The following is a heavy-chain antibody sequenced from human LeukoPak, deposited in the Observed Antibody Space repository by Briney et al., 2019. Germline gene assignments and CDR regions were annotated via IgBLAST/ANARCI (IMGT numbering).Heavy chain of an antibody. CDR1: GDSVSSNSAA. CDR2: TYYRSKWYN. D-gene: IGHD5-24*01. CDR3: ARGGQGDGYSADEAFDI. J-gene: IGHJ3*02. Sequence: SQTLSLTCAISGDSVSSNSAAWNWIRQSPSTGLEWLGRTYYRSKWYNDYAGSVKSRITINPDTSKNQFSLQVNSVTPEDTAVYYCARGGQGDGYSADEAFDIWGQGTMVTVST. V-gene: IGHV6-1*01.